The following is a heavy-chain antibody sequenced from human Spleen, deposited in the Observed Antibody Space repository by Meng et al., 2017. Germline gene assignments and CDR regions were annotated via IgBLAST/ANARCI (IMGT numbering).Heavy chain of an antibody. V-gene: IGHV1-18*01. J-gene: IGHJ4*02. Sequence: QVQPVQSGPEVKKPGASVRVSCKASGYTFGSYGICWVQQAPGQGLEWMGWFVNYVDTYPAPKFQGRVTMTTDTHTNTAFMELRSLTSDDTAVYYCASGTPGRSYCDYWGQGTLVTVSS. CDR1: GYTFGSYG. CDR2: FVNYVDT. D-gene: IGHD2-15*01. CDR3: ASGTPGRSYCDY.